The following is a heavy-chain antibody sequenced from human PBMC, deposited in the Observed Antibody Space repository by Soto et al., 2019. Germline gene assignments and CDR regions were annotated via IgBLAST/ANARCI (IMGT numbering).Heavy chain of an antibody. J-gene: IGHJ5*02. D-gene: IGHD6-6*01. CDR1: GYTFTSYG. V-gene: IGHV1-18*04. CDR2: ISAYNGNA. Sequence: ASVKVSCKSSGYTFTSYGISWVRQSPGQGLEWMGWISAYNGNANYAQKLQGRVTMTADESTSTAYMELSSLRSEDTAVYYCARRGSSPHNWFDPWGQGTLVTVSS. CDR3: ARRGSSPHNWFDP.